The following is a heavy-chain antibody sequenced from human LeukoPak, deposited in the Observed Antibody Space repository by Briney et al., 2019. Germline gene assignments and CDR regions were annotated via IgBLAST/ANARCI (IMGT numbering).Heavy chain of an antibody. D-gene: IGHD3-10*01. J-gene: IGHJ4*02. CDR2: IDGNGGDT. V-gene: IGHV3-23*01. Sequence: GGSLRLSCGASGFTFRSHAMSWVRQAPGRGLEWVASIDGNGGDTYYADSVKGRFPISRDHSKNTVYLQMNSLSAEDTAVYYCARDFYGSGSYYTVAFDSWGQGTLVTVSS. CDR1: GFTFRSHA. CDR3: ARDFYGSGSYYTVAFDS.